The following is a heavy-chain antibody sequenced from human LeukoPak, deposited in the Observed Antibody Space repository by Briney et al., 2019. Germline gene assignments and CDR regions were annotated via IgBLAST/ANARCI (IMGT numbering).Heavy chain of an antibody. V-gene: IGHV4-59*01. CDR1: GGSISRYY. CDR2: IYYSGVT. J-gene: IGHJ6*04. Sequence: SETLSLTCTVSGGSISRYYWSWIRQPPGKGLEWIGYIYYSGVTNYNPSIKSRVTISVDMSKNQFSLKLTSVSAADTGVYYCARDSPPNVWGKGITVAVSS. CDR3: ARDSPPNV.